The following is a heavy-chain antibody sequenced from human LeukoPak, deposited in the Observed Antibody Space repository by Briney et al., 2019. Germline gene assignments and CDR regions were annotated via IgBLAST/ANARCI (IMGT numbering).Heavy chain of an antibody. Sequence: SETLSFNASGSGFSICGSNCGGRVRGPPREWMGWIGCIYGSGSTSYNPSLKSRVTISVGTSKTQFSLKLGSVTAADTAVYYCAREVLLWFGELSQFDYWGQGTLVTVSS. CDR1: GFSICGSNC. CDR2: IYGSGST. D-gene: IGHD3-10*01. CDR3: AREVLLWFGELSQFDY. V-gene: IGHV4-38-2*02. J-gene: IGHJ4*02.